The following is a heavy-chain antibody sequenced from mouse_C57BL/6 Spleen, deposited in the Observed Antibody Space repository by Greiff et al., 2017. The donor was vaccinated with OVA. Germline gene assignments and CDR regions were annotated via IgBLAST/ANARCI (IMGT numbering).Heavy chain of an antibody. D-gene: IGHD2-5*01. CDR1: GYTFTDYN. Sequence: VHVKQSGPELVKPGASVKMSCKASGYTFTDYNMHWVKQSHGKSLEWIGYINPNNGGTSYNQKFKGKATLTVNKSSSTAYMELRSLTSEDSAVYYCAYYSNYVPGYWGQGTTLTVSS. CDR3: AYYSNYVPGY. J-gene: IGHJ2*01. CDR2: INPNNGGT. V-gene: IGHV1-22*01.